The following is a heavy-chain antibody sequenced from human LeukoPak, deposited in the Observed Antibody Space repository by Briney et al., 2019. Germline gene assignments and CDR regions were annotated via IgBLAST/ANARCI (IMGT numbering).Heavy chain of an antibody. CDR2: ISSSSSTI. Sequence: GGSLRLTCAASGFTFSSYSMNWVRQAPGKGLEWVSYISSSSSTIYYADSVKGRFTISRDNAKNSLYLQMNSLRAEDTAVYYCARHEVRGDWVFDYWGQGTLVTVSS. CDR3: ARHEVRGDWVFDY. CDR1: GFTFSSYS. J-gene: IGHJ4*02. V-gene: IGHV3-48*01. D-gene: IGHD2-21*02.